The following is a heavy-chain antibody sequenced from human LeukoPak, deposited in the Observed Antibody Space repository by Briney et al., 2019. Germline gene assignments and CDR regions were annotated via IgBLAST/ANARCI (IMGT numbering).Heavy chain of an antibody. J-gene: IGHJ5*02. Sequence: SVKVSCKASGGTFSSYAISWVRQAPGQGLGWMGGIIPIFGTANYAQKFQGRVTITADKSTSTAYMELSSLRSEDTAVYYCARDGCSSTSCYPYNWFDPWGQGTLVTVSS. CDR1: GGTFSSYA. CDR2: IIPIFGTA. CDR3: ARDGCSSTSCYPYNWFDP. D-gene: IGHD2-2*01. V-gene: IGHV1-69*06.